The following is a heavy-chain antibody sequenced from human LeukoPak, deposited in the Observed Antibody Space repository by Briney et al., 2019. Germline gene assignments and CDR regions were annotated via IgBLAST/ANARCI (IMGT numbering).Heavy chain of an antibody. CDR1: GYTFTIYY. CDR3: AREVVVTAIRDYYFDY. D-gene: IGHD2-21*02. J-gene: IGHJ4*02. Sequence: ASVKVSCKASGYTFTIYYMHWVRQAPGQGLEWMGIINPSGGSTSYAQKFQGRVTMTRDTSTSTVYMELSSLRSEDTAVYYCAREVVVTAIRDYYFDYWGQGTLVTVSS. CDR2: INPSGGST. V-gene: IGHV1-46*01.